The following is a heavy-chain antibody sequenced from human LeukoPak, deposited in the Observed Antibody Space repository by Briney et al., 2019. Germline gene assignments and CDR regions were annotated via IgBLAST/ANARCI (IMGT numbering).Heavy chain of an antibody. D-gene: IGHD6-19*01. J-gene: IGHJ3*02. CDR3: ARITAGTGAFDI. CDR1: CGSISSNY. V-gene: IGHV4-59*01. Sequence: SETLSLTCTVSCGSISSNYWSWIRQPPGKGLEWIGYIYYSGSTNYNPSLESRVTISVDTSKNQFSLKLSSVTAADTAVYYCARITAGTGAFDIWGQGTMVTVSS. CDR2: IYYSGST.